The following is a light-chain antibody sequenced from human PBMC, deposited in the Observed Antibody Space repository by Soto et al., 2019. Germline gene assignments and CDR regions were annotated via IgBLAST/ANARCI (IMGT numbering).Light chain of an antibody. CDR1: QSVSSN. CDR3: QQYNVWPQT. CDR2: SVS. Sequence: IVMTQSPGTLSVSPEERVTLSCRASQSVSSNLAWYQQRPGQAPRLLIYSVSSRDTDIPARFSGGGSGTEFTLTINSLQTEDFGVYYCQQYNVWPQTFGQGTKVDIK. V-gene: IGKV3-15*01. J-gene: IGKJ1*01.